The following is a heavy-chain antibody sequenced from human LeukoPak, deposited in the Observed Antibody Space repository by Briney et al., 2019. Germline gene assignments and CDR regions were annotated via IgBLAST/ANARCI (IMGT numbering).Heavy chain of an antibody. Sequence: PSETLSLTCTVSGGSISSYYWSWIRQPPGKGLEWIGYIYYSGSTNYNPSLKSRVTMSVDTSKNQFSLKLSSVTAADTAVYYCARGMVRGVKWSWFDPWGQGTLVTVSS. CDR1: GGSISSYY. CDR3: ARGMVRGVKWSWFDP. J-gene: IGHJ5*02. V-gene: IGHV4-59*12. CDR2: IYYSGST. D-gene: IGHD3-10*01.